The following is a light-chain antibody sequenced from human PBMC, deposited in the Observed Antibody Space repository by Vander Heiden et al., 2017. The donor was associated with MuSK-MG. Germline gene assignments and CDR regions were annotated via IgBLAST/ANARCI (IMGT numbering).Light chain of an antibody. CDR2: AAS. CDR1: QSIDTY. Sequence: DIQMTQSPSSLSASVGDRVTITCRASQSIDTYLNWYQQKPGKAPKLLSYAASSFQSGVPSRFSGSGSGTDFTLTISSLQPEDFATYYCQQSHSTPQTFGQGTKLEIK. V-gene: IGKV1-39*01. CDR3: QQSHSTPQT. J-gene: IGKJ2*01.